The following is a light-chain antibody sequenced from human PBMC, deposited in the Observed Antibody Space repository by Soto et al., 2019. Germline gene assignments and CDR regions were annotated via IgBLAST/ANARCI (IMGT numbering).Light chain of an antibody. Sequence: DIQMTQSPSILSASVGDRVTFTCRASQSITTWLAWYRQRPGKAPNLLLYTASKLQSGVPSRFSGTGSGTEFTLTISSLQPDDFATYFCLQDNSYPWTFGQGTKVEVK. V-gene: IGKV1-5*03. CDR2: TAS. CDR1: QSITTW. J-gene: IGKJ1*01. CDR3: LQDNSYPWT.